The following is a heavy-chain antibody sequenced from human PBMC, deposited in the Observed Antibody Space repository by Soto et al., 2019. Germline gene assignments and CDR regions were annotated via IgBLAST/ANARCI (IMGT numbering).Heavy chain of an antibody. V-gene: IGHV3-74*01. CDR2: INSDGSST. Sequence: GGSLRLSCAASGFTFSSYGMHWVRQAPGKGLVWVSRINSDGSSTSYADSVKGRFTISRDNAKNTLYLQMNSLRAEDTAVYYCARDQDLGSSGWYGYYYYGMDVWGQGTTVTVSS. D-gene: IGHD6-19*01. CDR3: ARDQDLGSSGWYGYYYYGMDV. J-gene: IGHJ6*02. CDR1: GFTFSSYG.